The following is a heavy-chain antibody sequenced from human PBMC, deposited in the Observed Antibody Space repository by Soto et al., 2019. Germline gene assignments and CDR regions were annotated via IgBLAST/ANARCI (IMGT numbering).Heavy chain of an antibody. Sequence: ASVKVSCKTSGYTFSTYPISWVRQAPGQGLEWVGWISTYNGKTNYGQKFQGRVTITTDTSASTAYMNLRNLRSDDTVVYYCARDRVEAALGTFDQWGQGTLVTVSS. CDR1: GYTFSTYP. D-gene: IGHD6-13*01. CDR3: ARDRVEAALGTFDQ. CDR2: ISTYNGKT. J-gene: IGHJ4*02. V-gene: IGHV1-18*01.